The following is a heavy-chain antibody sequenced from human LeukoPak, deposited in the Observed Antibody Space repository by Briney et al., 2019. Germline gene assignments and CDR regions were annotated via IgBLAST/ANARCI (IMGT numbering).Heavy chain of an antibody. J-gene: IGHJ4*02. CDR3: ARVPPIFPFLEWLFSFDY. D-gene: IGHD3-3*01. CDR1: GFTFSSYS. CDR2: SSSSSSTI. Sequence: GSLRLSCAASGFTFSSYSMNWVRQAPGKGLEWVSYSSSSSSTIYYAASVKGRFTISRDNAKNSLYLQINSLNAEDTAVYYCARVPPIFPFLEWLFSFDYWGQGTLVTVSS. V-gene: IGHV3-48*01.